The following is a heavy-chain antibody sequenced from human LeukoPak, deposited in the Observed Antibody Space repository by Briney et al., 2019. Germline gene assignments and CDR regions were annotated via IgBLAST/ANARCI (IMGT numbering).Heavy chain of an antibody. CDR3: ARDREDSSGWAARVGFDY. V-gene: IGHV1-46*01. CDR2: INPSGGST. D-gene: IGHD3-22*01. CDR1: GGTFSSYA. Sequence: ASVKVSCKASGGTFSSYAISWVRQAPGQGLEWMGIINPSGGSTSYAQKFQGRVTMTRDTSISTAYMELSRLRSDDTAVYYCARDREDSSGWAARVGFDYWGQGTLVTVSS. J-gene: IGHJ4*02.